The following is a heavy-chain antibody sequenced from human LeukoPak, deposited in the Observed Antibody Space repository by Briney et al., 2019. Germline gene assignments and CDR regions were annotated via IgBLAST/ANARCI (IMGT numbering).Heavy chain of an antibody. CDR3: ARVVNGYVDY. CDR2: ISASSNYI. CDR1: GFTFSNTN. D-gene: IGHD2-8*01. V-gene: IGHV3-21*06. J-gene: IGHJ4*02. Sequence: GGSLRLSCAASGFTFSNTNMNWVRQAPGKGLKWVSFISASSNYIYYADSVKGRFTISRDNAQNSLYLQMNSLRAEDTAVYFCARVVNGYVDYWGQGTLATVSS.